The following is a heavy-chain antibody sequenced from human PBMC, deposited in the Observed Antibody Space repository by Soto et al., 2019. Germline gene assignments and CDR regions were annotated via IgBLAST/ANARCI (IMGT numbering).Heavy chain of an antibody. J-gene: IGHJ4*02. CDR1: GFTFSDYG. Sequence: PGGSLRLSCAASGFTFSDYGMHWVRQAPGKGLEWVAVISYDGSKYYAGSVKGRFTISRDNSKNTLSLQMNSLRAEDTAVYYCARPYSSTWNYSDYWGQGTLVTVSS. CDR2: ISYDGSK. V-gene: IGHV3-30*03. D-gene: IGHD6-13*01. CDR3: ARPYSSTWNYSDY.